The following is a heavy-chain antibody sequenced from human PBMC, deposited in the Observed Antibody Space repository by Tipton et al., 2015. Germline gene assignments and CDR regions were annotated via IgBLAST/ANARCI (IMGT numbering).Heavy chain of an antibody. V-gene: IGHV4-31*03. Sequence: TLSLTCTVSDYSINSGGYYWSWIRQLPGKGLEWIGYIYYSESTNYNPSLKSRATIPIDTSKNQFSLKLSSMTAADTAVYYCASAERTTIFGVVIGFDAFGIWGQGAVVTVSS. CDR2: IYYSEST. D-gene: IGHD3-3*01. CDR1: DYSINSGGYY. J-gene: IGHJ3*02. CDR3: ASAERTTIFGVVIGFDAFGI.